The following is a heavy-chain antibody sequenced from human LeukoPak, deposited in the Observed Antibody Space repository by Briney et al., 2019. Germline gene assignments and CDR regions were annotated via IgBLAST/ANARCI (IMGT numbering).Heavy chain of an antibody. Sequence: ASVKVSCKVSGYTLTELSMYWVRQAPGKGLEWMGGFDPEDGETIYAQKFQGRVTMTEDTSTDTAYMELSSLRSEDTAVYYCATDLGYDSSGYYYSGVYWGQGTLVTVSS. V-gene: IGHV1-24*01. CDR3: ATDLGYDSSGYYYSGVY. D-gene: IGHD3-22*01. J-gene: IGHJ4*02. CDR2: FDPEDGET. CDR1: GYTLTELS.